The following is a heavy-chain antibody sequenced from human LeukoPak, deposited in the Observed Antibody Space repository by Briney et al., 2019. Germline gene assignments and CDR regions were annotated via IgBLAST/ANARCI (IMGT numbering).Heavy chain of an antibody. D-gene: IGHD2-2*01. V-gene: IGHV3-7*03. CDR2: IKQDGSVK. Sequence: PGGSLRLSCAASGFTFSSYWISWVRQAPGKGLEWVANIKQDGSVKYYVDSVKGRFTISRDNAKNSLYLQMNSLRAEDTAIYYCARDKSCSSTSCQKYYFDYWGQGTLVTVSS. CDR1: GFTFSSYW. CDR3: ARDKSCSSTSCQKYYFDY. J-gene: IGHJ4*02.